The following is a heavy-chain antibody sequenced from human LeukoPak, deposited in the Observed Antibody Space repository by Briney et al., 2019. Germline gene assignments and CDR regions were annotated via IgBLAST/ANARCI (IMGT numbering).Heavy chain of an antibody. CDR1: GGSISSYY. CDR2: IYYSGST. D-gene: IGHD5-12*01. Sequence: SETLSLTCTVSGGSISSYYWSWIRQTPGKGLEWIGYIYYSGSTNYNPSLKSRVTISVDTSKNQFSLKLSSVTAADTAVYYCARDRSGYSGYDEGYYHDGMDVWGQGTTVTVSS. V-gene: IGHV4-59*01. CDR3: ARDRSGYSGYDEGYYHDGMDV. J-gene: IGHJ6*02.